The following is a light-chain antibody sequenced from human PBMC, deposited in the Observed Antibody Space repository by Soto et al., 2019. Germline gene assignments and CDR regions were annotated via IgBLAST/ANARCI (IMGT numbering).Light chain of an antibody. Sequence: DIPMTQSPSSLSASVGDRVTITCRASQDINSWIAWYQQKPERAPKSLIYAASSLQSGVPSRFSGSGAETDFTLTISSLQPEDSGTYYCQQYTTFPITFGGGTKVEIK. CDR3: QQYTTFPIT. V-gene: IGKV1D-16*01. CDR2: AAS. J-gene: IGKJ4*01. CDR1: QDINSW.